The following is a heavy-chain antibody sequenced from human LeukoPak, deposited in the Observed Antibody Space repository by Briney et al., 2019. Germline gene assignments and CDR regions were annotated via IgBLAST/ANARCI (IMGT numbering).Heavy chain of an antibody. CDR2: IKQDGSEK. CDR1: GFTFGSYS. J-gene: IGHJ4*02. CDR3: ARLRGLYSDTNRYQTALDC. D-gene: IGHD1-26*01. Sequence: GGSLRLSCAASGFTFGSYSMSWVRQAPGKGLEWVAHIKQDGSEKYYVDSVKGRFTISRDNAKNSLYVQMNSLRAEDTAVYYCARLRGLYSDTNRYQTALDCWGQGTLVTVSS. V-gene: IGHV3-7*01.